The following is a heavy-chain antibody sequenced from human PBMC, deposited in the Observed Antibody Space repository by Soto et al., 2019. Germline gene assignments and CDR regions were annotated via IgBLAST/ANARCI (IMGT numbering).Heavy chain of an antibody. Sequence: EVQLVESGGGLVQPGGSLRLSCAGSGFIFGNFWMTWVRQAPGKGLEWVANIKQDGSEKYYVDYVKGRFTISRDNVKNSLYLQMNSLRSEDTAVYYCARGTGGATSSGKDQFDYWGQGTLVPVSS. D-gene: IGHD1-26*01. CDR2: IKQDGSEK. V-gene: IGHV3-7*01. CDR1: GFIFGNFW. J-gene: IGHJ4*02. CDR3: ARGTGGATSSGKDQFDY.